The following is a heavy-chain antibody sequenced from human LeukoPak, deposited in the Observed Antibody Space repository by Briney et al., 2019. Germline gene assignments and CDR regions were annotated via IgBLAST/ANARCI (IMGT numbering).Heavy chain of an antibody. Sequence: GGSLRLSCVASGFTFSSYAMSWVRQAPGKGLEWVSSISSIDDTTSNADSVKGRFTISRDNSKSTLYLQMNSLRAEDTAVYYCAKDRVDTPTGGFDDWGQGTLVTVSS. CDR1: GFTFSSYA. CDR3: AKDRVDTPTGGFDD. D-gene: IGHD5-18*01. J-gene: IGHJ4*02. CDR2: ISSIDDTT. V-gene: IGHV3-23*01.